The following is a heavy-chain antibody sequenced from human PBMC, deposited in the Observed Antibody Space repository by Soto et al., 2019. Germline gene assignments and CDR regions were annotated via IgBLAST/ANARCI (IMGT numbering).Heavy chain of an antibody. J-gene: IGHJ4*02. D-gene: IGHD3-22*01. V-gene: IGHV2-5*02. CDR2: IYWDDDK. CDR3: AHFYDSSGYTGY. CDR1: GFSLSTSGVG. Sequence: QITLKESGPTLVKPTQTLTLTCTFSGFSLSTSGVGVGWISQPPGKALEWLAVIYWDDDKRYSPSLKSRLTITKDTSKNQVVLTMTNMAPVDTATYYCAHFYDSSGYTGYWGKGTLVTFSS.